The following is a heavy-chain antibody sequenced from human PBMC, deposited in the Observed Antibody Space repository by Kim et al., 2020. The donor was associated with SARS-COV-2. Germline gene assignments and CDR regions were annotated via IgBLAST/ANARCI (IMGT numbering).Heavy chain of an antibody. V-gene: IGHV3-30*07. CDR3: ARDSWGIAAAGADPDY. Sequence: SGKGRFTISRDKSKNTLCLQMNSLRAEDTAVYYCARDSWGIAAAGADPDYWGQGTLVTVSS. J-gene: IGHJ4*02. D-gene: IGHD6-13*01.